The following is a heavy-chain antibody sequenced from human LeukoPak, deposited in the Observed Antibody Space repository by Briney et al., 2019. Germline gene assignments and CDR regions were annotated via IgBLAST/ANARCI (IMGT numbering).Heavy chain of an antibody. V-gene: IGHV3-23*01. CDR2: MTGNGDST. J-gene: IGHJ4*02. Sequence: GGSLRLSCEASGFRFSTYAMNWVRQAPGKGLGWVAAMTGNGDSTYFAKSVRGRFTISRDNSKNTLYLQMNSLRADDTALYYCAKDDQGSRGLISFWGQGTLVTVSS. CDR3: AKDDQGSRGLISF. D-gene: IGHD2-2*01. CDR1: GFRFSTYA.